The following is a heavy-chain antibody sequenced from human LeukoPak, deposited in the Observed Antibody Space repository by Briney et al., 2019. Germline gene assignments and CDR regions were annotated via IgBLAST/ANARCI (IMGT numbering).Heavy chain of an antibody. CDR3: ARGQLGYYDLDY. V-gene: IGHV3-64*01. CDR1: GFTFSSYA. CDR2: ISSNGGST. J-gene: IGHJ4*02. D-gene: IGHD3-22*01. Sequence: QPGGSLRLSCAASGFTFSSYAMHWVRQAPGKGLVYVSAISSNGGSTYYANSVKGRFTISRDNSKNTLYLQMGSLRAEDMAVYYCARGQLGYYDLDYWGQGTLVTVSS.